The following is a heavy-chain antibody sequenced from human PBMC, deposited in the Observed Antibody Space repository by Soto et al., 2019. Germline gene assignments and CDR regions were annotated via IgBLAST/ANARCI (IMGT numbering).Heavy chain of an antibody. CDR1: GVSFSGYY. CDR3: ARGTRDLNAFDI. J-gene: IGHJ3*02. CDR2: INHSGST. V-gene: IGHV4-34*01. Sequence: SETLSLTWAVYGVSFSGYYWSWIRQPRGKGLEWLGDINHSGSTNYNPSLKSRVTLSVDTSKNQFSLKLTSVTAADTAVYYCARGTRDLNAFDIWGQGTMVT.